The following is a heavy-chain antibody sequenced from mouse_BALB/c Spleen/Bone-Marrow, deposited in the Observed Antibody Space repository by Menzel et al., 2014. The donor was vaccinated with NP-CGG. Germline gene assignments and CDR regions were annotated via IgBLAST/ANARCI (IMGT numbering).Heavy chain of an antibody. CDR3: ARDENYDIYWYFDV. D-gene: IGHD1-1*01. CDR1: GFTFTDYY. J-gene: IGHJ1*01. V-gene: IGHV7-3*02. CDR2: IRNKANGYTT. Sequence: EVHLVESGGGLVQPGGSLRLSCATSGFTFTDYYMSWVRQTPGKALEWLGFIRNKANGYTTDYSVSVKGRFTISRANSQSILYLLMSTLTAENTAAYYCARDENYDIYWYFDVWGAGTTVTVSS.